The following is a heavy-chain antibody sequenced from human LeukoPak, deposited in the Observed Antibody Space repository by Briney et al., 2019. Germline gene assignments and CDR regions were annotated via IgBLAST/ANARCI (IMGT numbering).Heavy chain of an antibody. CDR3: ARGYTGYAFDI. V-gene: IGHV3-13*01. J-gene: IGHJ3*02. Sequence: GGSLRLSCAASGFTFGSYDMHWVRQATGKGLEWVSAIGTAGDTYYPGSVKGRFTISRENAKNSLYLQMNSLRAGDTAVYYCARGYTGYAFDIWGQGTMVTVSS. D-gene: IGHD1-1*01. CDR2: IGTAGDT. CDR1: GFTFGSYD.